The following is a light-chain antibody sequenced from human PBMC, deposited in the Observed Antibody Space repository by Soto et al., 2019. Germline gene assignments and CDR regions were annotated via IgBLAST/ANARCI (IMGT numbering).Light chain of an antibody. CDR2: DAS. Sequence: EILLTQSPATLSLSPGERATLSCRASQSVNNYLAWYQQRPGQAPRLLIYDASNRATGIPARFSGSGSGTDFTLTIRSIEPEDFAVYYCQHRNNRPSSFGPGTKVDIK. CDR3: QHRNNRPSS. J-gene: IGKJ3*01. CDR1: QSVNNY. V-gene: IGKV3-11*01.